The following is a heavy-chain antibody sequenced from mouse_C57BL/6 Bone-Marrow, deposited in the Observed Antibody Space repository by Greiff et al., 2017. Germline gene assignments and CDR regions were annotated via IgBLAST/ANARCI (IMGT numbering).Heavy chain of an antibody. V-gene: IGHV10-3*01. CDR1: GFTFNTYA. CDR3: VRDSPRVKGAWFAC. D-gene: IGHD2-2*01. J-gene: IGHJ3*01. Sequence: EVKLLESGGGLVQPKGSLKLSCAASGFTFNTYAMHWVRQAPGKGLEWVARIRSNSSNYATYYADSVKDRFTISRDDSQSMLYLQMNNLKTEDTARYYCVRDSPRVKGAWFACWGQGTLVTVSA. CDR2: IRSNSSNYAT.